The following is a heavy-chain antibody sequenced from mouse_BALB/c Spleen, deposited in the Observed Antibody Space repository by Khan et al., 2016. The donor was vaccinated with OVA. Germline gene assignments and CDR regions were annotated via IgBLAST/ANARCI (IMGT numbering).Heavy chain of an antibody. CDR1: GFTFSTYG. D-gene: IGHD1-1*01. V-gene: IGHV5-6*01. Sequence: EVELVESGGDLVKPGGSLKLSCAASGFTFSTYGMSWVRQTPDKRLEWVATISTGGHYTYYPDSVKGRFTISRDNAKNTLYLQMTSLKPEDTAMFYCARLAYYYDSEGFAYWGQGTLVTVSA. CDR2: ISTGGHYT. CDR3: ARLAYYYDSEGFAY. J-gene: IGHJ3*01.